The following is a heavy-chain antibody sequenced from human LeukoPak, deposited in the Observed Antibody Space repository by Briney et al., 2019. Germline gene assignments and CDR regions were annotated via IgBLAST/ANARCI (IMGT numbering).Heavy chain of an antibody. V-gene: IGHV3-74*01. Sequence: GGSLRLSCAASGFTFSSYWMHWVRQAPGKGLVWVSRINSDGSSTSYADSVEGRFTISRDNAKNTLYLQMNSLRAEDTAVYYCARIPSCSSTSCQDYWGQGTLVTVSS. CDR2: INSDGSST. D-gene: IGHD2-2*01. CDR1: GFTFSSYW. CDR3: ARIPSCSSTSCQDY. J-gene: IGHJ4*02.